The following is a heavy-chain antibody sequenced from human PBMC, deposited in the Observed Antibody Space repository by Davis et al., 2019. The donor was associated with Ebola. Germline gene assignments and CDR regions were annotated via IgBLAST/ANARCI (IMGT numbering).Heavy chain of an antibody. Sequence: GESLKISCAASGFTFSSYGMHWVRQAPGKGLEWVVVISYDGSNKYYADSVKGRFTISRDNSKNTLYLQMNSLRAEDTAVYYCAKPRITMIVVVSMDVWGQGTTVTVSS. V-gene: IGHV3-30*18. D-gene: IGHD3-22*01. J-gene: IGHJ6*02. CDR3: AKPRITMIVVVSMDV. CDR2: ISYDGSNK. CDR1: GFTFSSYG.